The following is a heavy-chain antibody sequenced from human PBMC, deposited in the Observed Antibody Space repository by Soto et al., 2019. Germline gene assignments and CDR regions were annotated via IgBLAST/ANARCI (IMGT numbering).Heavy chain of an antibody. V-gene: IGHV1-18*01. CDR3: AKDPRASKRLYYVDY. D-gene: IGHD5-12*01. CDR1: GYTFTSYG. Sequence: GASVKVSCKASGYTFTSYGISWVRQAPGQGLEWMGWISAYNGNTNYAQKLQGRVTMTTDTSTSTAYMELRSLRSDDTAVYYCAKDPRASKRLYYVDYWGQGTLVTVS. CDR2: ISAYNGNT. J-gene: IGHJ4*02.